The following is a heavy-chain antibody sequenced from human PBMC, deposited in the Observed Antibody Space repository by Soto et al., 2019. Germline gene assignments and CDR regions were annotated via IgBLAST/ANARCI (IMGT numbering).Heavy chain of an antibody. V-gene: IGHV3-23*01. D-gene: IGHD6-13*01. CDR3: AKASIAAAGYPDYYYGMDV. CDR1: GFTFSSYA. Sequence: GGSLRLSCAASGFTFSSYAMSWVRQAPGKGLEWVSAISGSGGSTYYADSVQGRFTISRDNSKNTLYLQMNSLRAEDTAAYYCAKASIAAAGYPDYYYGMDVWGQGTTGTVS. J-gene: IGHJ6*02. CDR2: ISGSGGST.